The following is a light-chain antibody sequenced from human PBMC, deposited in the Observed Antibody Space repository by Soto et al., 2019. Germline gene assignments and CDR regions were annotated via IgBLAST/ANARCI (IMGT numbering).Light chain of an antibody. CDR2: GAS. Sequence: EIVLTQSPGTLSLSPGERATLSCRASQSVTTNYLAWYQQQIGQAPRLLIYGASNRATGIPDRVSGSGSGTDFTLTISRLEPEDFAVYYCQQYGTSPLTCGGGTKVEMK. J-gene: IGKJ4*01. CDR1: QSVTTNY. CDR3: QQYGTSPLT. V-gene: IGKV3-20*01.